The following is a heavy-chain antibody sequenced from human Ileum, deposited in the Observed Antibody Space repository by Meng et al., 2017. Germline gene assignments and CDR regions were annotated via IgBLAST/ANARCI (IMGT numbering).Heavy chain of an antibody. D-gene: IGHD3-10*01. Sequence: GESLKISCAASGFTFSNHEMSWVRQAPGKGLEWVANIKPDGSQKYHADSVKGRLTISRDNAKNSVYLQMNSLRVEDTAVYYCARDWSGSGSSIDYWGQGTLVTVSS. CDR1: GFTFSNHE. CDR2: IKPDGSQK. J-gene: IGHJ4*02. V-gene: IGHV3-7*01. CDR3: ARDWSGSGSSIDY.